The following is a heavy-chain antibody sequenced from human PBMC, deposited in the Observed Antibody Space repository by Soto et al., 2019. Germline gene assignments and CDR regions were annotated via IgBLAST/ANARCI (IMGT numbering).Heavy chain of an antibody. J-gene: IGHJ3*02. CDR3: AKDDIVVVVAATRFFENAFDI. CDR1: GFTFSSYA. D-gene: IGHD2-15*01. V-gene: IGHV3-23*01. Sequence: EVQLLESGGGLVQPGGSLRLSCAASGFTFSSYAMSWVRQAPGKGLEWVSAISGSGGSTYYADSVKGRFTISRDNSKNTLYLQMSGLGAEDTAVYYCAKDDIVVVVAATRFFENAFDIWGQGTMVTVSS. CDR2: ISGSGGST.